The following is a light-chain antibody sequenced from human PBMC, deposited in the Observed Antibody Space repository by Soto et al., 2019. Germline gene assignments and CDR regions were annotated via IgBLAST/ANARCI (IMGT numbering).Light chain of an antibody. CDR3: ASWDDSLNGPV. V-gene: IGLV1-44*01. CDR2: SDN. Sequence: QSVLTQPPSASGTPGQRVTMSCSGSSSNIVSYSVSWYLHLPGTAPKLLIYSDNQRPSGVPDRFSGSKSGTSASLAISGLQSEDEADYYSASWDDSLNGPVFGGGTKLTVL. J-gene: IGLJ3*02. CDR1: SSNIVSYS.